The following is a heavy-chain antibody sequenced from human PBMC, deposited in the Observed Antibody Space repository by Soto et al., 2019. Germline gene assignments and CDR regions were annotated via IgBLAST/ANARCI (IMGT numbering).Heavy chain of an antibody. D-gene: IGHD3-9*01. CDR1: GVTFSSYT. CDR3: ARGEYYNILTGYYRGAFDV. J-gene: IGHJ3*01. Sequence: XGSLRLSCSASGVTFSSYTMNWVRQAPGKGLDWISYITSTSNTIYYAASVKGRSTISRDDAQNSLSLQMNSLRDDDTAVYYCARGEYYNILTGYYRGAFDVWGRGTMVTVSS. CDR2: ITSTSNTI. V-gene: IGHV3-48*02.